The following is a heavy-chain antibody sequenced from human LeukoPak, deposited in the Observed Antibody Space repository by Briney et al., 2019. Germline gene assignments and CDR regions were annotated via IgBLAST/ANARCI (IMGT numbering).Heavy chain of an antibody. J-gene: IGHJ4*02. CDR3: AKDEPHPQWELPFDY. D-gene: IGHD1-26*01. V-gene: IGHV3-7*03. CDR2: IKPDESEK. Sequence: GGSLRLSCAASGFTFTRHWMSWVRQAPGKGLEWVANIKPDESEKYYVDSVEGRFTISRDNVKNTLYLQMNSLRAEDTAVYYCAKDEPHPQWELPFDYWGQGTLVTVSS. CDR1: GFTFTRHW.